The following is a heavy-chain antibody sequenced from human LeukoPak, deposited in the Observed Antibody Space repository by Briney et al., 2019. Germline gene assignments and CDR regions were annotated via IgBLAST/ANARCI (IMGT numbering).Heavy chain of an antibody. CDR3: SKGVYYYGSGSFSDY. V-gene: IGHV3-23*01. D-gene: IGHD3-10*01. Sequence: GGSLRLSCAASGLTFSSYAMSWVRQAPGKGLEWVSAISGSGCSTYYADSVKGRFTISRDNSKNTLYLQMHSLRAEDTAVYYCSKGVYYYGSGSFSDYWGQGTLVTVSS. J-gene: IGHJ4*02. CDR1: GLTFSSYA. CDR2: ISGSGCST.